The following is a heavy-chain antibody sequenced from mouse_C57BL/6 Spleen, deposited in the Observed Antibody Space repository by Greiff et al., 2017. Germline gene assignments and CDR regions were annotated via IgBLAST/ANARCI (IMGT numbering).Heavy chain of an antibody. Sequence: EVKVVESGGGLVKPGGSLKLSCAASGFTFSSYAMSWVRQTPEKRLEWVATISDGGSYTYYPDNVKGRFTISRDNAKNNLYLQMSHLKSEDTAMYYCARGGYYGNPYFDYWGEGTTLTVSS. CDR3: ARGGYYGNPYFDY. J-gene: IGHJ2*01. CDR2: ISDGGSYT. D-gene: IGHD2-1*01. V-gene: IGHV5-4*03. CDR1: GFTFSSYA.